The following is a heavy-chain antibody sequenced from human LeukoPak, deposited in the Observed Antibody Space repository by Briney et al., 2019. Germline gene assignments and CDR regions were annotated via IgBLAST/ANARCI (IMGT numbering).Heavy chain of an antibody. V-gene: IGHV1-2*02. J-gene: IGHJ3*02. CDR1: GYTFTVYY. CDR2: INPNSGGT. CDR3: EALGYCSGGSCYTRARDAFDI. D-gene: IGHD2-15*01. Sequence: ASVKVSCKASGYTFTVYYMHWVRQAPGQGLEWMGWINPNSGGTNYAQKFQGRVTMTRDTSISTAYMELSRLRSDGTPVYYCEALGYCSGGSCYTRARDAFDIWGQGTMVTVSS.